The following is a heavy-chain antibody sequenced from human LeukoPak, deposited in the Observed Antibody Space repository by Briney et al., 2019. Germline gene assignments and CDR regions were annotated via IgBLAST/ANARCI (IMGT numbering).Heavy chain of an antibody. Sequence: SETLSLTCTVSGASISSYYWSWIRQPAGKGLEWIGRIYTSGTTNCNPSLKSRDTMSVDTSKNQFSLKLSSVTAADTAVYYCATGRCSGGSCYSYFFDYWGQGTLATVSS. CDR2: IYTSGTT. CDR1: GASISSYY. D-gene: IGHD2-15*01. J-gene: IGHJ4*02. CDR3: ATGRCSGGSCYSYFFDY. V-gene: IGHV4-4*07.